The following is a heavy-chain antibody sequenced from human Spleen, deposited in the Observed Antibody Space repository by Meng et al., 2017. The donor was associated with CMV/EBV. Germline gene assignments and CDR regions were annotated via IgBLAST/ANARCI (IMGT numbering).Heavy chain of an antibody. CDR1: GYTFISYG. Sequence: ASVKVSCKASGYTFISYGISWVRQAPGQGLEWMGWINPNSGDTKYAQKFQGRVTMTRDTSISTAYMELSSLRSDDTAVYYCARGGYCSSSSCYEFDHWGQGALVTVSS. CDR3: ARGGYCSSSSCYEFDH. V-gene: IGHV1-2*02. J-gene: IGHJ4*02. CDR2: INPNSGDT. D-gene: IGHD2-2*01.